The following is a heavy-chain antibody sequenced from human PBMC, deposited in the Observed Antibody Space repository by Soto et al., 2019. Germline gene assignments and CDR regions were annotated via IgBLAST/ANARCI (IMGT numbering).Heavy chain of an antibody. J-gene: IGHJ5*02. D-gene: IGHD2-2*01. CDR3: ARYCSSTSCQFDP. Sequence: ASVKVSCKASGYTFTGYYIHWVRQAPGQGVEWMGGINPNSGPSNYARKFQGRVAMTRDTSITTAYMELTSLRSDDTAVYYCARYCSSTSCQFDPWGQGTLVTVSS. CDR1: GYTFTGYY. CDR2: INPNSGPS. V-gene: IGHV1-2*02.